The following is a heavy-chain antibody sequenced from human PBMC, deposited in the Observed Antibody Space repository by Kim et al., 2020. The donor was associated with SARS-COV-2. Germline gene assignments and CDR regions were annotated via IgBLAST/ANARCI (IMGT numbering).Heavy chain of an antibody. V-gene: IGHV4-34*01. Sequence: SETLSLTCAVYGGSFSGYYWSWIRQPPGKGLEWIGEINHSGSTNYNPSLKSRVTISVDTSKNQFSLKLSSVTAADTAVYYCARGRIAVAGDDAFDIWGQGTMVTVSS. D-gene: IGHD6-19*01. CDR3: ARGRIAVAGDDAFDI. CDR1: GGSFSGYY. CDR2: INHSGST. J-gene: IGHJ3*02.